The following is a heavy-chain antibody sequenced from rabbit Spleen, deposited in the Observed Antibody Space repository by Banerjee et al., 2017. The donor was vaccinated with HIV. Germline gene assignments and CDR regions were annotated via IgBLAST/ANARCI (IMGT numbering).Heavy chain of an antibody. CDR3: ARAWVSGSYAWDL. J-gene: IGHJ3*01. V-gene: IGHV1S40*01. Sequence: QSLEESGGGLVQPEGSLTLTCTASGFSFSSSYYMCWVRQAPGKGLEWIGCMDTGGSGGIYYATWANGRFTVSKTSSTTVTLQMTSLTAADTATNFCARAWVSGSYAWDLWGQGTLVTVS. D-gene: IGHD1-1*01. CDR1: GFSFSSSYY. CDR2: MDTGGSGGI.